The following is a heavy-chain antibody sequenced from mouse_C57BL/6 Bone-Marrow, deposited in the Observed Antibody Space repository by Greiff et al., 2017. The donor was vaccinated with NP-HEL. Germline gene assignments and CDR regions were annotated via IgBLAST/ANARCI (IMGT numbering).Heavy chain of an antibody. CDR3: TREVYYGSSFDY. D-gene: IGHD1-1*01. J-gene: IGHJ2*01. CDR2: ISSGGDYI. V-gene: IGHV5-9-1*02. CDR1: GFTFSSYA. Sequence: EVMLVESGEGLVKPGGSLKLSCAASGFTFSSYAMSWVRQTPEKRLEWVAYISSGGDYIYYADTVKGRLTISRDNARNTLYLQMSSLKSEDTAMYYCTREVYYGSSFDYWGQGTTLTVSS.